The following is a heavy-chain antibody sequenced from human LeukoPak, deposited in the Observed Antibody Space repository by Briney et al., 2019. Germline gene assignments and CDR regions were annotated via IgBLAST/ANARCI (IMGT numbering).Heavy chain of an antibody. Sequence: SETLSLTCAVYGGSFSGYYWNWIRQPPGKGLEWIGEINHSGSTNYNPSLKSRVTMSVDTSKNQFSLKLTSVTAADTAVYYCARAYYYGSGSYQPIDPWGQGTLVTVSS. CDR2: INHSGST. CDR1: GGSFSGYY. D-gene: IGHD3-10*01. CDR3: ARAYYYGSGSYQPIDP. J-gene: IGHJ5*02. V-gene: IGHV4-34*01.